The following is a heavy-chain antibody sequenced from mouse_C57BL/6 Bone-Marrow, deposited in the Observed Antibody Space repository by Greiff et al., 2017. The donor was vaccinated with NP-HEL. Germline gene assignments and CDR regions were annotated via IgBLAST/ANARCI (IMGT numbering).Heavy chain of an antibody. D-gene: IGHD3-2*02. Sequence: SLKLSCAASGFTFSSYGMSWVRQTPDKRLEWVATISSGGSYTYYPDSVKGRFTISRDNAKNTLYLQMSSLKSEDTAMYYCARHEGSGYVGYAMDYWGQGTSVTVSS. V-gene: IGHV5-6*01. CDR2: ISSGGSYT. J-gene: IGHJ4*01. CDR1: GFTFSSYG. CDR3: ARHEGSGYVGYAMDY.